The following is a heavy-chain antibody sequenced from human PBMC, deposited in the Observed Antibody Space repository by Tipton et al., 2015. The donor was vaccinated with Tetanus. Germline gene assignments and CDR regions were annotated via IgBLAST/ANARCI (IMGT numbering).Heavy chain of an antibody. CDR2: IYYSGST. V-gene: IGHV4-39*02. Sequence: TLSLTCSVSGGSISGSSYYWSWIRQPPGKALEWIGSIYYSGSTFYHPSLQSRVTISVDTSKNQFSLRLSSVTAADTAVYFCAKDDVSSWYTGSFDSWGQGTQVTVSS. J-gene: IGHJ4*02. CDR1: GGSISGSSYY. CDR3: AKDDVSSWYTGSFDS. D-gene: IGHD6-13*01.